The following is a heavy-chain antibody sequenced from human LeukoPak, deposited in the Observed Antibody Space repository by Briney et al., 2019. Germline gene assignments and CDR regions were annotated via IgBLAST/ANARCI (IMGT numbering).Heavy chain of an antibody. Sequence: GGSLRLSCAASGFTFSNYWVHWVRQAPGKGLVWVSRINSDGSTTNYADSVKGRFTISRDNSKNTMYLQMNNLRAEDTAVYYCARRGTPNAFDLWGQGTMVTVSS. V-gene: IGHV3-74*01. D-gene: IGHD3-16*01. CDR1: GFTFSNYW. CDR2: INSDGSTT. J-gene: IGHJ3*01. CDR3: ARRGTPNAFDL.